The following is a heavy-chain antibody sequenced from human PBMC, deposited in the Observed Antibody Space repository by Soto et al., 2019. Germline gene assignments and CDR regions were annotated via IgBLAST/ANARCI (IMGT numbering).Heavy chain of an antibody. Sequence: QVQLQESGPGLVKPSETLSLTCTVSGGSISSYYWSWIRQPPGKGLEWIGYIYYSGSTNYNPSLKSRVTISVDTSKNQFSLKLSSVTAADTAVYYCARRYGGAFDIWGPGTMVTVSS. V-gene: IGHV4-59*08. CDR3: ARRYGGAFDI. J-gene: IGHJ3*02. CDR2: IYYSGST. CDR1: GGSISSYY. D-gene: IGHD4-17*01.